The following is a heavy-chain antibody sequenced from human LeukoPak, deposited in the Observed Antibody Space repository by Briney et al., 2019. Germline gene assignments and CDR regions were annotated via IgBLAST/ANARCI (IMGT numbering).Heavy chain of an antibody. V-gene: IGHV3-21*01. CDR2: ISSRSDYI. Sequence: GRCLRLSWAPFGFTFGRVTMSWVRHAPEAGRGWVSSISSRSDYIYNADSVKGRFTISRDNPKNSLYLHMTSLRAEDTAVYYCASTNHYYGSGTYDYYFDYWGQGTLLTVSS. CDR1: GFTFGRVT. D-gene: IGHD3-10*01. J-gene: IGHJ4*02. CDR3: ASTNHYYGSGTYDYYFDY.